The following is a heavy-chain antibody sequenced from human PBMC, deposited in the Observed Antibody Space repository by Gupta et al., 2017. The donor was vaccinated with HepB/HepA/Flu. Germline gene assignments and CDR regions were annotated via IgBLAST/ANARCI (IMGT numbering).Heavy chain of an antibody. V-gene: IGHV4-34*01. J-gene: IGHJ6*03. D-gene: IGHD6-13*01. CDR2: INHSGST. Sequence: QVQLQQWGAGLLKPSETLSLTCAVYGGSFSGYYWSWLRQPPGKGLEWIGEINHSGSTNYNPSLKSRVTISVDTSKNQFSLKLSSVTAADTAVYYCARRRIAAPTPYYYMDVWGKGTTVTVSS. CDR3: ARRRIAAPTPYYYMDV. CDR1: GGSFSGYY.